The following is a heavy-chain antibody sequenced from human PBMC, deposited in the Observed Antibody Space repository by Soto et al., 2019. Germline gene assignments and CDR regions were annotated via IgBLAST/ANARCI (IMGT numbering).Heavy chain of an antibody. Sequence: QVQLQQWGAGLLKPSETLSLTCAVYGGSFSGYYWSWIRQPPGKGLEWIGEINHSGSTNYNPSLKSRVTISVDTSKNQFSLKLSSVTAADTAVYYCARGSVRYSYGRYYYYGMDVWGQGTTVTVSS. CDR2: INHSGST. CDR3: ARGSVRYSYGRYYYYGMDV. J-gene: IGHJ6*02. V-gene: IGHV4-34*01. D-gene: IGHD5-18*01. CDR1: GGSFSGYY.